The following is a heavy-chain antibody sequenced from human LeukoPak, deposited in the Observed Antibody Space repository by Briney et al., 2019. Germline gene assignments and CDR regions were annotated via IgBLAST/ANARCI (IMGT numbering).Heavy chain of an antibody. CDR1: GFTFSSYG. Sequence: GGSLRLSCAASGFTFSSYGMHWVRQAPGKGLEWVAFIRYDGSNKYYADSVKGRFTISRDNSKNTLYLQMNSLRAEDTAVCYCAKVRRWLGYCSSTSCYTGDSFDYWGQGTLVTVSS. J-gene: IGHJ4*02. CDR3: AKVRRWLGYCSSTSCYTGDSFDY. CDR2: IRYDGSNK. V-gene: IGHV3-30*02. D-gene: IGHD2-2*02.